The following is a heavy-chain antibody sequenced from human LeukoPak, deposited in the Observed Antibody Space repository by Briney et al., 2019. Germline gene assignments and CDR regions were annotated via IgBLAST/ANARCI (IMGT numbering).Heavy chain of an antibody. D-gene: IGHD3-9*01. Sequence: EASVKVSCKASGYTFTGYYMHWVRQAPGQGLEWMGWINPNSGGTNYAQKFQGRVTMTRDTSISTAYMELSRLRSDDTAMYYCAREEHDILTGYTSYYYMDVWGKGTTVTVSS. V-gene: IGHV1-2*02. J-gene: IGHJ6*03. CDR3: AREEHDILTGYTSYYYMDV. CDR1: GYTFTGYY. CDR2: INPNSGGT.